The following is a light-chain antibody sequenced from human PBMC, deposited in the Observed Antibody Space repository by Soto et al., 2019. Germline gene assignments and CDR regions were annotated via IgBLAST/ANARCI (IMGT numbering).Light chain of an antibody. CDR1: QDINTW. Sequence: DSQMTQSPSSISASVGDRVTITCRASQDINTWLAWYQQRPGKAPKLLISAASSLQSGVPSRFSGSGSGTDFTLTISSLQPADSATYYCQQANIFPFTFGPGTKVDI. CDR2: AAS. CDR3: QQANIFPFT. J-gene: IGKJ3*01. V-gene: IGKV1-12*01.